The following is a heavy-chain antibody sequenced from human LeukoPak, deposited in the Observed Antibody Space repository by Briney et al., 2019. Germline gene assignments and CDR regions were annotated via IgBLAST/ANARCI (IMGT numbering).Heavy chain of an antibody. V-gene: IGHV3-30-3*01. CDR1: GFTFSSYT. D-gene: IGHD4-23*01. CDR2: ISFDGSNK. Sequence: GGSLRLSCAASGFTFSSYTIHWVRQAPGKGLERVAVISFDGSNKYFADSVKGRFSISRDNSKNTLYLQMNSLGAEDTAVYYCARGGNPRDGPDYWGQGTLVTVSS. J-gene: IGHJ4*02. CDR3: ARGGNPRDGPDY.